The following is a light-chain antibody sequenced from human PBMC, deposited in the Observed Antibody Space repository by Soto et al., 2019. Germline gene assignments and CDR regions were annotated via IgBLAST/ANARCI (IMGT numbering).Light chain of an antibody. CDR2: SAS. Sequence: IQLTQSPSCVSAAVGDRVTITSRASQDISRWLAWYQQKPVKAPKFLIYSASSLQSGVPSRFSGRGSGTEFTLTISSLQPEDFATYYCQQANSFPITFGQGTRLEIK. CDR3: QQANSFPIT. V-gene: IGKV1-12*01. J-gene: IGKJ5*01. CDR1: QDISRW.